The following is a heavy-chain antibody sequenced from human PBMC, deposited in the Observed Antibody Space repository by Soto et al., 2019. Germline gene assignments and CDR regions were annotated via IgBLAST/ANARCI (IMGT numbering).Heavy chain of an antibody. J-gene: IGHJ4*02. V-gene: IGHV1-3*01. CDR1: GYTFTSYA. CDR3: ARGDIVVVVAAVYY. Sequence: ASVKVSCKASGYTFTSYAMHWVRQAPGQRLEWMGWINAGNGNTKYSQKFQGRVTITRDTSASTAYMELSSLRSEDTAVYYCARGDIVVVVAAVYYWGQGTLVTVSS. CDR2: INAGNGNT. D-gene: IGHD2-15*01.